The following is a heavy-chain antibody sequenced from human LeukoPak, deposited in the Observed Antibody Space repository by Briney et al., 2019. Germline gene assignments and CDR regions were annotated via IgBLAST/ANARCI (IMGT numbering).Heavy chain of an antibody. V-gene: IGHV3-74*01. CDR3: AIISGYSSGWSLSDFDY. CDR2: INSDGSST. D-gene: IGHD6-19*01. J-gene: IGHJ4*02. CDR1: GFTFSSYW. Sequence: GGSLRLSCAASGFTFSSYWMHWVRQAPGKRLVWVSRINSDGSSTSYADSVKGRFTISRDNAKNTLYLQMNSLRAEDTAVYYCAIISGYSSGWSLSDFDYWGQGTLVTVSS.